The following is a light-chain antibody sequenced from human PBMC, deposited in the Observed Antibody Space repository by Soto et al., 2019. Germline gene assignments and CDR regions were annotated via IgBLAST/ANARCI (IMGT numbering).Light chain of an antibody. CDR2: KAS. CDR3: QQYNSYSRYT. CDR1: QRISSW. V-gene: IGKV1-5*03. J-gene: IGKJ2*01. Sequence: DIQMTQSPSTLSASVGDRVTITCRASQRISSWLAWYQQKPGKALKLLIYKASSLESGVPSRFSGSGSGTEFTLTISSLQPDDFATYYCQQYNSYSRYTFGQGTKLEIK.